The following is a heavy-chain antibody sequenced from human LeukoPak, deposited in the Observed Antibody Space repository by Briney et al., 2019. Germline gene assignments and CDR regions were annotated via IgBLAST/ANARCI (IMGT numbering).Heavy chain of an antibody. CDR2: ISYDGSNK. D-gene: IGHD3-16*02. CDR1: GFTFSSYA. V-gene: IGHV3-30-3*01. Sequence: GGSLRLSCAASGFTFSSYAMHWVRQAPGKGLEWVAVISYDGSNKYYADSVKGRFTISRDNSKNTLYLQMNSLGAEDTAVYHCAKGGDCVWGSYRWALYYFEYWGQGTLVTVSS. J-gene: IGHJ4*02. CDR3: AKGGDCVWGSYRWALYYFEY.